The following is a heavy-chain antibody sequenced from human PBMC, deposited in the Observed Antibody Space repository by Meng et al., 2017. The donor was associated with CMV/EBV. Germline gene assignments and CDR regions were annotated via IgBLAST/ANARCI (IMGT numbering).Heavy chain of an antibody. CDR2: IYYSGST. J-gene: IGHJ6*02. Sequence: SETLSLTCTVSGGSISSSSYYWGWIRQPPGKGLEWIGSIYYSGSTHYNPSLKSRVTISVDTSKNQFSLKLSSVTAADTAVYYCAATQPGYRHYYYGMDVWGQGTTVTVSS. V-gene: IGHV4-39*07. D-gene: IGHD5-12*01. CDR1: GGSISSSSYY. CDR3: AATQPGYRHYYYGMDV.